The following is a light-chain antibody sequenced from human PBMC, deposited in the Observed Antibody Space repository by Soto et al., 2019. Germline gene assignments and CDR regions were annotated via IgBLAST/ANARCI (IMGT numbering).Light chain of an antibody. Sequence: EIVMTQSPATLSVPPGERVTLYCRASQSVSSKLAWYQQKPGQSPRLLIYGASTRATGVPARFSGSGSGTEFTLTISSLQSEDFAVYYCQQYNQWPPFTFGGGTKVEIK. CDR3: QQYNQWPPFT. CDR2: GAS. V-gene: IGKV3-15*01. J-gene: IGKJ4*01. CDR1: QSVSSK.